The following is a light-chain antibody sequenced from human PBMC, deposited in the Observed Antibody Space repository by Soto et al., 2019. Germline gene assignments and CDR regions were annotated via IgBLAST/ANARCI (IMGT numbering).Light chain of an antibody. V-gene: IGKV1-5*03. CDR1: QNINSD. Sequence: DVQMTQSPSTLSASVGDRVTITCRASQNINSDLAWYQQKPGKAPQLLIYRASSLESGVPSRFSGSGSGTEFTLTITSLQPDDFAAYYGQQHNNYLTFGHGTRVDIK. CDR3: QQHNNYLT. CDR2: RAS. J-gene: IGKJ1*01.